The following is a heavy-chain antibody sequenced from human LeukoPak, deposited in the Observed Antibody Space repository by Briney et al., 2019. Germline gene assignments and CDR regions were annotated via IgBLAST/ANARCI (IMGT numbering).Heavy chain of an antibody. CDR1: GYSFPSYC. CDR2: HYPGDSDT. J-gene: IGHJ3*02. V-gene: IGHV5-51*01. Sequence: GEALKISCNVSGYSFPSYCIGWVRQARVKGLEWRGIHYPGDSDTKYTPSFTGQVTISADKSISTAYLQWSSLKASDTAMYYCARHVTMSDAFDIWGQGTMVTVSS. CDR3: ARHVTMSDAFDI. D-gene: IGHD2-21*02.